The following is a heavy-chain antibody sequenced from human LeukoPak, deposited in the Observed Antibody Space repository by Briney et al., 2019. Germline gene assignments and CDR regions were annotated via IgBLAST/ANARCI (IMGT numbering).Heavy chain of an antibody. CDR1: GGSFSGYY. V-gene: IGHV4-59*01. CDR3: ARELARDALDI. D-gene: IGHD1-26*01. CDR2: IYYSGST. Sequence: SETLSLTCAVYGGSFSGYYWSWIRQPPGKGLEWIGYIYYSGSTNYNPSLKSRVTISVDTSKNQFSLKLSSVTAADTAVYYCARELARDALDIWGQGTMVTVSS. J-gene: IGHJ3*02.